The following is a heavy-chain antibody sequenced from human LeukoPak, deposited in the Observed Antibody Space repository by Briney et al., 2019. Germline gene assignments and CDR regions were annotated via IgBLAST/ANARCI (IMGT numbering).Heavy chain of an antibody. CDR3: ARAIWFGELFVSDYMDV. D-gene: IGHD3-10*01. Sequence: GGSLRLSCAASGFTVSSNYMSWVRQAPGRGLEWVSVIYSGGSTYYADSVKGRFTISRDNSKNTLYPQMNSLRAEDTAVYYCARAIWFGELFVSDYMDVWGQGTMVTVSS. CDR1: GFTVSSNY. CDR2: IYSGGST. J-gene: IGHJ3*01. V-gene: IGHV3-66*02.